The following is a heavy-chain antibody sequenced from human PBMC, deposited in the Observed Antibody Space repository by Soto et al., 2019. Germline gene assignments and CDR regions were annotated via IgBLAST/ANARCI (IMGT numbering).Heavy chain of an antibody. CDR3: ARVAAAGDGWFDP. D-gene: IGHD6-13*01. J-gene: IGHJ5*02. V-gene: IGHV3-11*05. CDR2: ISSSSSYT. Sequence: QVQLVESGGGLVKPGGSLRLSCAASGFTFSDYYMSWIRQAPGKGLEWVSYISSSSSYTNYADSVKGRFTISRDNXKNSLYLQMNSLRAEDTAVYYCARVAAAGDGWFDPWGQGTLVTVSS. CDR1: GFTFSDYY.